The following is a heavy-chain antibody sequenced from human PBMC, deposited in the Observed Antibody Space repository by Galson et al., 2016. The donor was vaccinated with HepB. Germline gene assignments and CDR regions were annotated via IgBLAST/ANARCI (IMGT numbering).Heavy chain of an antibody. J-gene: IGHJ6*02. CDR3: ARDSTTPYFYGLDV. Sequence: TLSLTCTVSGASISSGGYYWSWIRQHPGKGLEWIGYIYYTGSTYYNPSLQSRLTISVDTSKNQFSLKLSSVTAADTAVYYWARDSTTPYFYGLDVWGQGTTVTVSS. CDR2: IYYTGST. V-gene: IGHV4-31*03. D-gene: IGHD1-1*01. CDR1: GASISSGGYY.